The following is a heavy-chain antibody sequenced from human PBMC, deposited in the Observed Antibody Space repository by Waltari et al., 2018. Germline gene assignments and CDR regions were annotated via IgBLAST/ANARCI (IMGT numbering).Heavy chain of an antibody. CDR3: ARRFDS. CDR1: GFTFSNYG. Sequence: EVQLVESGGGLVQPGGSVRLSGAAAGFTFSNYGMNWVRQAPGKGLEWISYISGSGTTIYYADSVKGRFTISRDDAENSLYLQMNSLRAEDTALYYCARRFDSWGQGTRVTVSS. CDR2: ISGSGTTI. J-gene: IGHJ4*02. V-gene: IGHV3-48*03.